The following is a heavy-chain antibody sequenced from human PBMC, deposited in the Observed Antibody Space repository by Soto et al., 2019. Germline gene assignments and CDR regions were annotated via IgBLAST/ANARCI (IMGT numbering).Heavy chain of an antibody. CDR1: GGSFSGYY. J-gene: IGHJ4*02. CDR2: INHSGST. D-gene: IGHD3-3*01. CDR3: ARRVDFWSGYRNFDY. V-gene: IGHV4-34*01. Sequence: QVQLQQWGAGLLKPSDTLSLTCAVYGGSFSGYYWSWIRQPPGKGLEWIGEINHSGSTNYNPSLKSRVTISVDTSKNQFSLKLSSVTAADTAVYYCARRVDFWSGYRNFDYWGQGTLVTVSS.